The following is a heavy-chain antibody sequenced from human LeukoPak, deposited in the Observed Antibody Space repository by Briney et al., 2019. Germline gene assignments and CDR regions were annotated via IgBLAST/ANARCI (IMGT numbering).Heavy chain of an antibody. V-gene: IGHV4-34*01. CDR2: INHSGST. Sequence: SETLSLTCAVYGGSFSGYYWSWIRQPPGKGLEWIGEINHSGSTNYNPSLKSRVTISVDTSKNQFSLKLSSVTAADTAVYYCARGPLYSYGYYFDYWGQGTLVTVSS. J-gene: IGHJ4*02. D-gene: IGHD5-18*01. CDR1: GGSFSGYY. CDR3: ARGPLYSYGYYFDY.